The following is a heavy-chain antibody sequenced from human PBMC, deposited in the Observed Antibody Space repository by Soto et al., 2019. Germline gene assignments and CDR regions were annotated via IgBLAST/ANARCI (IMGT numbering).Heavy chain of an antibody. CDR3: AREGGGILYTHFDY. Sequence: QVQLVQSGAEVKKPGSSVKVSCKASGGTFSSYAISWVRQAPGQGLEWMGGIIPIFGTANYAQKFQVRVTITADESTSTAYLELRSLRSEDTAVYYCAREGGGILYTHFDYWGQGTLVTVSS. V-gene: IGHV1-69*01. J-gene: IGHJ4*02. CDR1: GGTFSSYA. CDR2: IIPIFGTA. D-gene: IGHD2-15*01.